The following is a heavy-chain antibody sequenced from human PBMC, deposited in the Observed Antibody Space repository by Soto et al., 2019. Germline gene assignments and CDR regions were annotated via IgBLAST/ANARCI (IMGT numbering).Heavy chain of an antibody. CDR2: IKQDGSEK. V-gene: IGHV3-7*01. J-gene: IGHJ6*03. CDR3: GRDYFGVYLSPAHYYYYYYMDV. CDR1: GFTFSSYW. D-gene: IGHD3-16*01. Sequence: HPGGSLRLSCAASGFTFSSYWMSWVRQAPGKGLEWVANIKQDGSEKYYVDSVKGRFTISRDNAKNSLYLQMNSLRAEDTAVYYCGRDYFGVYLSPAHYYYYYYMDVWGKGTTFTVPS.